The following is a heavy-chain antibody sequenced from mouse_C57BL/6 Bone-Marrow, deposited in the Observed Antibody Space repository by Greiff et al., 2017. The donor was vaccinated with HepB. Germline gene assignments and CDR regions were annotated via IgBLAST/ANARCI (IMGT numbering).Heavy chain of an antibody. Sequence: EVKLVESGPGMVKPSQSLSLTCTVTGYSITSGYDWHWIRHFPGNKLEWMGYISYSGSTNYNPSLKSRISITHDTSKNHFFLKLNSVTTEDTATYYCARDREGSLDYWGQGTTLTVSS. CDR3: ARDREGSLDY. CDR2: ISYSGST. D-gene: IGHD3-3*01. CDR1: GYSITSGYD. J-gene: IGHJ2*01. V-gene: IGHV3-1*01.